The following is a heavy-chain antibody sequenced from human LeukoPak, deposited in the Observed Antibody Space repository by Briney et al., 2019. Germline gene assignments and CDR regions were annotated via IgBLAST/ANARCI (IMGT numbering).Heavy chain of an antibody. CDR1: GGSFSGYY. CDR3: ARDGWGSRGGYSSSWYIY. V-gene: IGHV4-34*01. CDR2: INHSEST. D-gene: IGHD6-13*01. Sequence: PSETLSLTCAVYGGSFSGYYWSWIRQPPGKGLEWIGEINHSESTNYNPSLKSRVTISVDTSKNQFSLKLSSVTAADTAVYYCARDGWGSRGGYSSSWYIYWGQGTLVTVSS. J-gene: IGHJ4*02.